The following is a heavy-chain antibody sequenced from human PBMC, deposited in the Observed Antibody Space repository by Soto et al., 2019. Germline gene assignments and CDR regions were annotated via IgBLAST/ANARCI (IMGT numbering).Heavy chain of an antibody. J-gene: IGHJ5*02. CDR3: ARLGGQP. Sequence: ASETLSLTCTVSGGSISSSSYYWGWIRQPPGKGLEWIGSIYYSGSTYYNPSLKSRVTISVDTSKNQFSLKLSSVTAADTAVYYCARLGGQPWGQGTLVTVSS. CDR2: IYYSGST. D-gene: IGHD1-26*01. V-gene: IGHV4-39*01. CDR1: GGSISSSSYY.